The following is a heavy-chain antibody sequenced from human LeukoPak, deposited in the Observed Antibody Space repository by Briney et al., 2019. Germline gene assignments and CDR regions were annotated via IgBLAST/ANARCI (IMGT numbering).Heavy chain of an antibody. CDR1: GFTFSSYA. CDR3: ARGRYCTSTTCYIDY. J-gene: IGHJ4*02. V-gene: IGHV3-23*01. D-gene: IGHD2-2*02. Sequence: GGSLRLSCAASGFTFSSYAMTWVRQALGKGLEWVSGISGSGDSTYYADSVKGRFTISRDNSKNTNTLYLQMNSLRAEDTAVYYCARGRYCTSTTCYIDYWGQGTLVTVSS. CDR2: ISGSGDST.